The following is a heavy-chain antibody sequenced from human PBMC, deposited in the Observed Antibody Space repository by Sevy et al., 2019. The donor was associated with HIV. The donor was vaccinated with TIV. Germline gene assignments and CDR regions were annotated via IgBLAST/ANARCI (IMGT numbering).Heavy chain of an antibody. Sequence: GGSLRLSCVASGFTFRTYGIHWVRQAPGKGLEWVAVISHDGSHKYNADSVKGRFIISRENSKNALYLQMSSLRAEDTGVYYCARRVAAHDGFDIWGQGTMVTVSS. CDR2: ISHDGSHK. CDR1: GFTFRTYG. CDR3: ARRVAAHDGFDI. D-gene: IGHD6-13*01. V-gene: IGHV3-30*03. J-gene: IGHJ3*02.